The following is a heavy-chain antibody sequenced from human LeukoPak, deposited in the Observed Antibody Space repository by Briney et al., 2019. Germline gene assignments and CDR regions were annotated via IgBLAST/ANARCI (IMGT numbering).Heavy chain of an antibody. V-gene: IGHV4-59*01. CDR2: IHYSGST. D-gene: IGHD3-3*01. J-gene: IGHJ6*03. CDR3: ARSSGKWSGDYYYHYKDV. CDR1: GGSISSYY. Sequence: SETLSLTCTVSGGSISSYYWSWIRQPPGKGLEWIGYIHYSGSTTYNPSLKSRVTISVDTSKNQFSLKLSSVTAADTAVYYCARSSGKWSGDYYYHYKDVWGRGTTVTISS.